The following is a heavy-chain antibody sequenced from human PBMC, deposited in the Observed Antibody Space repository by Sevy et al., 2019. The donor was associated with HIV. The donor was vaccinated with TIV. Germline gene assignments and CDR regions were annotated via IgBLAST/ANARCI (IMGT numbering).Heavy chain of an antibody. J-gene: IGHJ4*02. CDR1: GVSISNYY. Sequence: SETLSLTCTVSGVSISNYYWAWIRQPPGKGLECVGFSGSTNYNPSLKSRVTTTVDTSKNHFLLKLSPVTVEDTAIYYCARGGPNQQQLDYFDYWGQGTLVTVSS. CDR2: SGST. D-gene: IGHD6-13*01. V-gene: IGHV4-59*01. CDR3: ARGGPNQQQLDYFDY.